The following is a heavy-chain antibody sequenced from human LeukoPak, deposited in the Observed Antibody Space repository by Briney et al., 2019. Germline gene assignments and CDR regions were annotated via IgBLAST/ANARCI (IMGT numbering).Heavy chain of an antibody. V-gene: IGHV4-61*01. D-gene: IGHD3-22*01. Sequence: SETPSLTCTVSGGSVSSGSYYWSWIRQPPGKGLEWIGYIYYSGSTNYNPSLKSRVTISVDTSKNQFSLKLSSVTAADTAVYYCARRDYYDSSPHDHWGQGTLVTVSS. J-gene: IGHJ4*02. CDR2: IYYSGST. CDR1: GGSVSSGSYY. CDR3: ARRDYYDSSPHDH.